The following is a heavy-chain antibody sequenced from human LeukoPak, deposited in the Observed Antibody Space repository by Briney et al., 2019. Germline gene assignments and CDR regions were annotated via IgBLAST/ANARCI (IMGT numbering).Heavy chain of an antibody. CDR2: IYYSGST. V-gene: IGHV4-59*11. CDR3: ARMRDWFDP. Sequence: SETLSLTCTVSGGSISSHYWSWVRQPPGKGLEWIGYIYYSGSTNYNPSLKSRVTMSVDTSKNHFSLKVSSVTAAGTAVYYCARMRDWFDPWGQGTLVTVSS. CDR1: GGSISSHY. J-gene: IGHJ5*02.